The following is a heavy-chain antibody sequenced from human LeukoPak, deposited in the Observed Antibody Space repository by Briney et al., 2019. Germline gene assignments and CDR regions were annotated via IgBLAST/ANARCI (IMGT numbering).Heavy chain of an antibody. J-gene: IGHJ4*02. Sequence: GGSLRLSCTASGFTFGDYAMTWVRQAPGKGLEWVGFIRSKVYGGAPEYAASVKGRFTISRDDSQGIAYLQMNSLKTEDTAVYYCTRDQTPYYWGQGTLVTVSS. CDR3: TRDQTPYY. CDR2: IRSKVYGGAP. V-gene: IGHV3-49*04. CDR1: GFTFGDYA.